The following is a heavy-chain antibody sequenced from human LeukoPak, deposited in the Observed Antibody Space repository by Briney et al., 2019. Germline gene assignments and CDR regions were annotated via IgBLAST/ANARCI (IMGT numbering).Heavy chain of an antibody. CDR3: AREGPVPGTGPFDY. CDR2: IWSDATTK. CDR1: GFTFSSYG. V-gene: IGHV3-33*01. D-gene: IGHD1-7*01. J-gene: IGHJ4*02. Sequence: GGSLRLSCAASGFTFSSYGMNWVRQAQGKRLEWVAVIWSDATTKYYADSVKGRFTISRDNSENTLYLQMNSLRAEDSAVYYCAREGPVPGTGPFDYWGQGALVTVPS.